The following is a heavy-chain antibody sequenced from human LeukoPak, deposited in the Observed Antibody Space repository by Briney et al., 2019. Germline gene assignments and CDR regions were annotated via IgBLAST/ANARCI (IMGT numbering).Heavy chain of an antibody. Sequence: GASVKVSCKASGYTFSSYGITWVRQAPGQGLEWMGWISAYKGNTKYAQKLQGRVIMTTDTSTSTAYMEMRSLRSDDTAVYFCARDLTRDGYTWFDPWGQGTLVTVPS. CDR1: GYTFSSYG. V-gene: IGHV1-18*01. D-gene: IGHD5-24*01. J-gene: IGHJ5*02. CDR2: ISAYKGNT. CDR3: ARDLTRDGYTWFDP.